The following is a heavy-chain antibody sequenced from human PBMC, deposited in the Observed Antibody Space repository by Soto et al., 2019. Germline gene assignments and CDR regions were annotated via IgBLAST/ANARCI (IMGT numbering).Heavy chain of an antibody. CDR1: GYTFTGSF. CDR2: INPDSGGT. V-gene: IGHV1-2*04. J-gene: IGHJ4*02. Sequence: ASVKVSCKASGYTFTGSFMHWVRQAPGQGLEWMGWINPDSGGTNYAQKFQGWVTLTRDTSKNQFSLKLSSVTAADTAVYYCARLSGSGWSENDYWGQGTLVTVSS. D-gene: IGHD6-19*01. CDR3: ARLSGSGWSENDY.